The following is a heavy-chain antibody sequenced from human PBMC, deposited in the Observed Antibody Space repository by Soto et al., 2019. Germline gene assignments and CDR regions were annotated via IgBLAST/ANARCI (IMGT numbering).Heavy chain of an antibody. D-gene: IGHD3-10*01. CDR3: AWGGWITRVRGGYYYMDV. Sequence: QVQLVQSGAEVKKPGASVKVSCKASGYTFTSYDINWVRQATGQGLEWMGWMNPNSGNTGYAQKFQGRVTMTRNTSTSTGYLERRSLRSEDTAVYYCAWGGWITRVRGGYYYMDVWGKGTTVTVSS. CDR2: MNPNSGNT. CDR1: GYTFTSYD. J-gene: IGHJ6*03. V-gene: IGHV1-8*01.